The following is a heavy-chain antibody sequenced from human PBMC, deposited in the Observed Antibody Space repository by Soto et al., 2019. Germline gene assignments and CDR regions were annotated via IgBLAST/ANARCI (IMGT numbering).Heavy chain of an antibody. CDR2: ISAYNGNT. CDR1: GYTFTSYG. J-gene: IGHJ4*02. Sequence: QVPLVQSGAEVKKPGASVKVSCKASGYTFTSYGISWVRQAPGQGLEWMGWISAYNGNTNYAQKLQGRVTMTTDTSTSTAYMVMRSLRYDDTAVYYCARGGKAYDATVTNHVSFDYWGQGTLVTVSS. V-gene: IGHV1-18*01. CDR3: ARGGKAYDATVTNHVSFDY. D-gene: IGHD4-4*01.